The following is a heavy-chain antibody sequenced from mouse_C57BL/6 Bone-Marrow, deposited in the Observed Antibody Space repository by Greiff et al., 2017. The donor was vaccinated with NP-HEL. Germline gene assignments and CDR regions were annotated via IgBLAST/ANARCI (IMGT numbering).Heavy chain of an antibody. V-gene: IGHV1-55*01. Sequence: VQLQQPGAELVKPGASVKMSCKASGYTFTSYWITWVKQRPGQGLEWIGDIYPGSGSTNYNEKFKSKATLTVDTSSSTAYMQLSSLTSEDSAVYYCARSRVGDYDGYSFYAMYDWGQVTSVTVSS. J-gene: IGHJ4*01. D-gene: IGHD2-3*01. CDR3: ARSRVGDYDGYSFYAMYD. CDR1: GYTFTSYW. CDR2: IYPGSGST.